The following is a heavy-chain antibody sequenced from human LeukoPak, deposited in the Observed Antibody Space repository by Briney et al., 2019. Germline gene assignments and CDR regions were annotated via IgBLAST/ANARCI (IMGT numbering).Heavy chain of an antibody. D-gene: IGHD7-27*01. CDR2: INPNSGGT. Sequence: ASVKVSCKASGYTFTSYDINWVRQATGQGLEWMGWINPNSGGTNYAQKFQGRVTMTRDTSISTAYMELSRLRSDDTAVYYCARARWGNWFDPWGQGTLVTVSS. J-gene: IGHJ5*02. V-gene: IGHV1-2*02. CDR3: ARARWGNWFDP. CDR1: GYTFTSYD.